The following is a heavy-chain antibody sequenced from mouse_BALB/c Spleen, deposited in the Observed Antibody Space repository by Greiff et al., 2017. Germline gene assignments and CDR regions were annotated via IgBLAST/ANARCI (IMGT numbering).Heavy chain of an antibody. Sequence: VQLQQSGAELVKPGASVKLSCTASGFNIKDTYMHWVKQRPEQGLEWIGRIDPANGNTKYDPKFQGKATITADTSSNTAYLQLSSLTSEDTAVYYCARSDYYGSSLYYPMDYWGQGTSVTVSS. D-gene: IGHD1-1*01. V-gene: IGHV14-3*02. CDR1: GFNIKDTY. CDR2: IDPANGNT. CDR3: ARSDYYGSSLYYPMDY. J-gene: IGHJ4*01.